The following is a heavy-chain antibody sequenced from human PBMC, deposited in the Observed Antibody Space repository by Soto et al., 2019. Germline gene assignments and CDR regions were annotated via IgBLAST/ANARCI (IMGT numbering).Heavy chain of an antibody. D-gene: IGHD3-9*01. V-gene: IGHV1-18*04. CDR1: GYPFIKYG. Sequence: QLQLVQSAAEVKKPGASVRVSCKAYGYPFIKYGLSWIRQAPEQGLEWMGWIKVDSGYTNYAQKFQVRVTMTADTSSDTAFMELRSLRLDDTAVYFCATTSDTGFDPWGQGTLVSVSS. J-gene: IGHJ5*02. CDR2: IKVDSGYT. CDR3: ATTSDTGFDP.